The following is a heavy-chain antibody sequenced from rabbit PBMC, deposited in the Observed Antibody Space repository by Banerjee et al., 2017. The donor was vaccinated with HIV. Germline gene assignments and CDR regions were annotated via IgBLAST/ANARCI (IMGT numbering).Heavy chain of an antibody. V-gene: IGHV1S45*01. CDR1: GFSFSSSYW. D-gene: IGHD7-1*01. CDR3: ARDRTGYAGYGYFDL. J-gene: IGHJ4*01. CDR2: IYAGSSGST. Sequence: QEQLEESGGDLVKPEGSLTLTCTASGFSFSSSYWICWVRQAPGKGLEWIACIYAGSSGSTYYASWAKGRFTISKTSSTTVTLQMTSLTAADTATYFCARDRTGYAGYGYFDLWGPGTLVTVS.